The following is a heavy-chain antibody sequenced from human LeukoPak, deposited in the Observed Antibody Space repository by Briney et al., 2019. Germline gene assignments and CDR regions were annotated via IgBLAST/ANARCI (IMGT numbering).Heavy chain of an antibody. D-gene: IGHD6-19*01. Sequence: ETLSLTCTVPGSSISSVRDDWGWIRQRPGTGLEWIANIYYSGSTYYNPSLKNRLTISLDTSKNQFSLKLSSVTGADTAVYYCARDQVAGSSFDYWGQGTLVTVSS. J-gene: IGHJ4*02. CDR3: ARDQVAGSSFDY. V-gene: IGHV4-39*07. CDR1: GSSISSVRDD. CDR2: IYYSGST.